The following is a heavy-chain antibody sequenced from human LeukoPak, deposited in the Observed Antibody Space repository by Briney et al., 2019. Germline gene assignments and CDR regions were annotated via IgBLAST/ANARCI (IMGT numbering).Heavy chain of an antibody. CDR2: INAGNGDT. CDR3: ARNLVGKTDFDY. CDR1: GYTFTGYY. Sequence: GASVKVSCKASGYTFTGYYMHWVRQAPGQRLEWMGWINAGNGDTKYSQNFQGRVTITWDTSASTVHMELSSLRSEDTAVYYCARNLVGKTDFDYWGQGTLVTVSS. J-gene: IGHJ4*02. D-gene: IGHD6-19*01. V-gene: IGHV1-3*01.